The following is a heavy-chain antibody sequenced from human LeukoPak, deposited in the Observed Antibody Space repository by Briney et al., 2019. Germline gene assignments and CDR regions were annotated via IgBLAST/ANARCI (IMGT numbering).Heavy chain of an antibody. CDR2: IEKDGSEI. D-gene: IGHD6-19*01. CDR3: AAGAGWLIDW. J-gene: IGHJ4*02. V-gene: IGHV3-7*01. CDR1: GFTFSNYW. Sequence: PGGSLRLSCAASGFTFSNYWMNWVRQAPGKGMEWVAIIEKDGSEILYVVSVKGRFTISRDNAKNSLYLQMNSLRAEDTAVYYCAAGAGWLIDWWGQGTLVTVSS.